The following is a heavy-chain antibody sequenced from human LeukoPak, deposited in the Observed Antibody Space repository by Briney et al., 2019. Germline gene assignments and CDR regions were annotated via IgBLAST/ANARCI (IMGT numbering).Heavy chain of an antibody. V-gene: IGHV3-23*01. CDR2: ISGSGGST. D-gene: IGHD4-23*01. J-gene: IGHJ6*02. CDR3: AKDLLGKVYGGVGYYGMDV. Sequence: GGSLRLSCAASGFTFSSYAMSWVRQAPGKGLEWVSAISGSGGSTYYADSVKGRFTISRDNSKNTLYLQMSSLRAEDTAVYYCAKDLLGKVYGGVGYYGMDVWGQGTTVTVSS. CDR1: GFTFSSYA.